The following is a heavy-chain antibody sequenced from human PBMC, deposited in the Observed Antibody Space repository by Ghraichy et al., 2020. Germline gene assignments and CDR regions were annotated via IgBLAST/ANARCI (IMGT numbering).Heavy chain of an antibody. Sequence: GGSLRLSCAASGFTFSSYGMHWVRQAPGKGLEYVSAISGNGDSIYHADFVKGRFTISRDNSKNTLYLQMGSLGAEDMAVYYCARGPAHMDVWGQGTTVTVSS. CDR3: ARGPAHMDV. J-gene: IGHJ6*02. CDR1: GFTFSSYG. CDR2: ISGNGDSI. V-gene: IGHV3-64*02.